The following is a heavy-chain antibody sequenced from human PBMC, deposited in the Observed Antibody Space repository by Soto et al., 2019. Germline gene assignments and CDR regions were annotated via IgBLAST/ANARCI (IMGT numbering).Heavy chain of an antibody. CDR3: ARDSRYDILTGYYSGGPWFDP. V-gene: IGHV4-61*01. J-gene: IGHJ5*02. D-gene: IGHD3-9*01. CDR2: IYYSGST. Sequence: SETLSLTCTVSGGSVSSGSYYWSWIRQPPGKGLEWIGYIYYSGSTNYNPSLKSRVTISVDTSKNQFSLKLSSLTAADTAVYYCARDSRYDILTGYYSGGPWFDPWGQGTLVTVSS. CDR1: GGSVSSGSYY.